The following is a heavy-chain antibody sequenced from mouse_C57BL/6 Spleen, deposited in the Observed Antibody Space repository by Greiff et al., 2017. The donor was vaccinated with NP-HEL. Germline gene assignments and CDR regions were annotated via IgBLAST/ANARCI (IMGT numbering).Heavy chain of an antibody. CDR3: ARYYHGSSYWYFDV. D-gene: IGHD1-1*01. CDR2: INPNNGGT. CDR1: GYTFTDYN. J-gene: IGHJ1*03. Sequence: VQLQQSGPELVKPGASVKIPCKASGYTFTDYNMDWVKQSPGQSLEWIGDINPNNGGTIYNQKFKGKATLTVDKSSSTAYMELRSLTSEDTAVYYCARYYHGSSYWYFDVWGTGTTVTVSS. V-gene: IGHV1-18*01.